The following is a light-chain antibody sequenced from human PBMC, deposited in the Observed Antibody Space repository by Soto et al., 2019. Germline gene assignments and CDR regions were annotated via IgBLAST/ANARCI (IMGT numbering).Light chain of an antibody. Sequence: DIQMTQSPSSLSASVGDRVTITCRASQSISSYLNWYQQKPGKAPKLLIYAASSLQSGVPSRFSGSGSGTDFTLTISSLQPEDFATYYCQRCFSTPLTFGGGTKVEIK. CDR2: AAS. J-gene: IGKJ4*01. V-gene: IGKV1-39*01. CDR1: QSISSY. CDR3: QRCFSTPLT.